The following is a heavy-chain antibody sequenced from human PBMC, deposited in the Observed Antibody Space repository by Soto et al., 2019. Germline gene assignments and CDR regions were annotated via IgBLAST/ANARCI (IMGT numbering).Heavy chain of an antibody. J-gene: IGHJ6*02. CDR3: ARDDQGDSSGYYYYYYYGMDV. V-gene: IGHV1-18*01. Sequence: ASVKVSCKASGYRFTSYGISWVRQAPGQGLEWMGWISAYNGNTNYAQKLQGRVTMTTDTSTSTAYMELRSLRSDDTAVYYCARDDQGDSSGYYYYYYYGMDVWGQGTTVTVSS. CDR2: ISAYNGNT. CDR1: GYRFTSYG. D-gene: IGHD3-22*01.